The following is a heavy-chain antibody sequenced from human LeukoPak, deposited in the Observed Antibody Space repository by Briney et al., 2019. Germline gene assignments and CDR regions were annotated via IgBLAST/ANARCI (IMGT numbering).Heavy chain of an antibody. CDR3: AKLLMANDYGDP. CDR2: IWYDGSNK. CDR1: GFTFSSYG. D-gene: IGHD4-17*01. J-gene: IGHJ5*02. Sequence: PGGSLRLSCAASGFTFSSYGMHWVRQAPGKGLEWVAVIWYDGSNKYYADSVKGRFTISRDNSKNTLYLQMNSLRAEDTAVYYCAKLLMANDYGDPWGQGTLVTVSS. V-gene: IGHV3-33*06.